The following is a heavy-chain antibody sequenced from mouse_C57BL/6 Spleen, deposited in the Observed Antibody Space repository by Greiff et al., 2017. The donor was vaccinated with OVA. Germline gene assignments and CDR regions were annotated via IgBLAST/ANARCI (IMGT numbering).Heavy chain of an antibody. V-gene: IGHV1-59*01. J-gene: IGHJ2*01. D-gene: IGHD4-1*01. CDR2: IDPSDSYT. CDR3: ARSGTGYYFDY. Sequence: QVQLQQPGAELVRPGTSVKLSCKASGYTFTSYWIHWVKQRPGQGLEWIGVIDPSDSYTNYNQKFKGKATLTVDTSSSTAYMQLSSLTSEDSAVYYCARSGTGYYFDYWGQVTTLTVSS. CDR1: GYTFTSYW.